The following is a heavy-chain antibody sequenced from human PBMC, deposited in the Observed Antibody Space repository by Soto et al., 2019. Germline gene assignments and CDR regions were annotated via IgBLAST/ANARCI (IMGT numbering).Heavy chain of an antibody. J-gene: IGHJ3*02. Sequence: EVQLVESGGGLVQPGGSLRLSCAASGFTFSTYWMSWVRQAPGKGLEWVGNIKPDGSQKWYVDSVKGRFTISRDNAKTSLFLQMNSLRAEDTAVYYCARGDYYDSSGPFSDAFDIWGQGTMVTVSS. V-gene: IGHV3-7*04. CDR1: GFTFSTYW. CDR2: IKPDGSQK. D-gene: IGHD3-22*01. CDR3: ARGDYYDSSGPFSDAFDI.